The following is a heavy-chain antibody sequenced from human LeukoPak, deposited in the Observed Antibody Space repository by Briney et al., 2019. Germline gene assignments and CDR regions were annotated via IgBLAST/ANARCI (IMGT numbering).Heavy chain of an antibody. CDR3: ASLGRDDAFDI. CDR2: IKQDESEK. CDR1: GFTFSNYW. J-gene: IGHJ3*02. Sequence: GGSLRLSCAASGFTFSNYWMGWVRQTPGKGLEWVANIKQDESEKYYVDSVKGRFTISRDNARNSMYLQMNSLRAEDTAMYYCASLGRDDAFDIWGQGTMVTVSS. V-gene: IGHV3-7*01. D-gene: IGHD1-26*01.